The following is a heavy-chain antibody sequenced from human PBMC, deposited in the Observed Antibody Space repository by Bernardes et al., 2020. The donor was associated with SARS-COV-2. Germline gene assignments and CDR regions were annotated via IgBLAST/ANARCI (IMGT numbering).Heavy chain of an antibody. V-gene: IGHV4-30-4*01. CDR2: IYYSGST. CDR1: GGSISSGDYY. CDR3: ARASVTGHSQVDY. D-gene: IGHD1-20*01. J-gene: IGHJ4*02. Sequence: TLSLTCTVSGGSISSGDYYWSWIRQPPGKGLEWIGYIYYSGSTYYNPSLKSRVTISVDTSKNQFSLKLSSVTAADTAVYYCARASVTGHSQVDYWGQGTLVTVSS.